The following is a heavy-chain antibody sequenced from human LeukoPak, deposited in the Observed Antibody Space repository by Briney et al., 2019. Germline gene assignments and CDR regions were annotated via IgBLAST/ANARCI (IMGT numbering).Heavy chain of an antibody. D-gene: IGHD3-3*01. CDR3: AKPITIFGVVPADAFDI. J-gene: IGHJ3*02. CDR2: ISGSGGST. Sequence: PGGSLRLSCAASGFTFSNYAMSWVRQAPGKGLEWVSAISGSGGSTYYADSVKGRFTISRDNSKNTLYLQMSSLRAEDTAVYYCAKPITIFGVVPADAFDIWGQGTMVTVSS. CDR1: GFTFSNYA. V-gene: IGHV3-23*01.